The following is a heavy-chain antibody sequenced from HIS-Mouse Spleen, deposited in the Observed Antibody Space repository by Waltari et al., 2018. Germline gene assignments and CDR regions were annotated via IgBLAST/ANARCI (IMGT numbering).Heavy chain of an antibody. CDR3: ARCAYIVVVPAANPDAFDI. D-gene: IGHD2-2*01. CDR2: IYHSGST. V-gene: IGHV4-38-2*02. Sequence: QVQLQESGPGLVKPSETLSLTCTVSGYSISSGYYWGWIRQPPAKGLAWIGSIYHSGSTYYNPSLKSRVTISVDTSKNQFSLKLSSVTAADTAVYYCARCAYIVVVPAANPDAFDIWGQGTMVTVSS. J-gene: IGHJ3*02. CDR1: GYSISSGYY.